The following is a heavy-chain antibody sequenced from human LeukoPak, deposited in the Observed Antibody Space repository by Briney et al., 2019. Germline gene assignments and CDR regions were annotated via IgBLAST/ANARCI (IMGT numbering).Heavy chain of an antibody. CDR1: GGSISSSSFY. Sequence: PSETLSLTCTVSGGSISSSSFYWGWIRQPPGKGLEWLGSIYYSGSTYYNPSLKSRVTISVDTSKNQFSLKLSSVTAADTAVYYCARHPPPLQYDSSYYMDVWGKGTTVTVSS. CDR3: ARHPPPLQYDSSYYMDV. D-gene: IGHD3-22*01. CDR2: IYYSGST. V-gene: IGHV4-39*01. J-gene: IGHJ6*03.